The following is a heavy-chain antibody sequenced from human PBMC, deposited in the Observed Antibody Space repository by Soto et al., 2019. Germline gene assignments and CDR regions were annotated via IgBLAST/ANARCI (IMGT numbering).Heavy chain of an antibody. D-gene: IGHD4-17*01. CDR1: GFTFSMYS. J-gene: IGHJ4*02. V-gene: IGHV3-64D*06. CDR2: ISDDGRST. CDR3: VKLAEYGVDEG. Sequence: GGSLRLSCSASGFTFSMYSMHWIRQAPGKGLEYVSAISDDGRSTYYADSVKGRYTISRDNSNNAVFLQMSSLRPDDTTVYYCVKLAEYGVDEGWGLGTLVTVSS.